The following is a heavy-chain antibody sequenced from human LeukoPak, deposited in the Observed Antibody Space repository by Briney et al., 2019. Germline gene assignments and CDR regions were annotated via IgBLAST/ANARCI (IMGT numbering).Heavy chain of an antibody. Sequence: SETLSLTCTVSGGSISSSSHYWGWIRQPPGKGLEWIGSIYYSGSTYYNPSLKSRVTISVDTSKNQFSLKLSSVTAADTAVYYCARDHRRITIFGVVIPPFDYWGQGTLVTVSS. CDR1: GGSISSSSHY. D-gene: IGHD3-3*01. V-gene: IGHV4-39*07. CDR3: ARDHRRITIFGVVIPPFDY. CDR2: IYYSGST. J-gene: IGHJ4*02.